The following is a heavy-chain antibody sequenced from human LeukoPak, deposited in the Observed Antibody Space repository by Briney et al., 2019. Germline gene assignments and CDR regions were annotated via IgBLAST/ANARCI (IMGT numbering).Heavy chain of an antibody. CDR3: ARDSGYSGYDFRYYYYGMDV. Sequence: SETLSLTCTVSGGSISSYYWSWIRQPAGKGLEWIGRIYTSGSTNYNPSLKSRVTMSVDTSENQFSLKLSSVTAADTAVYYCARDSGYSGYDFRYYYYGMDVWGQGTTVTVSS. CDR2: IYTSGST. CDR1: GGSISSYY. J-gene: IGHJ6*02. D-gene: IGHD5-12*01. V-gene: IGHV4-4*07.